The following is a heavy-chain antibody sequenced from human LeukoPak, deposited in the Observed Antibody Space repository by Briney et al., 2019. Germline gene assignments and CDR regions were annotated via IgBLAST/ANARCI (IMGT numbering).Heavy chain of an antibody. CDR1: GYTLTELS. CDR3: ATRGYCSSTSCYTSPILPFDY. D-gene: IGHD2-2*02. V-gene: IGHV1-24*01. CDR2: FDPDDGET. Sequence: PGASVKVSCKVSGYTLTELSMHWVRQAPGKGLEWMGGFDPDDGETIYAQKFQGRVTMTEDTSTDTAYMELSSLRSEDTAVYYCATRGYCSSTSCYTSPILPFDYWGQGTLVTVSS. J-gene: IGHJ4*02.